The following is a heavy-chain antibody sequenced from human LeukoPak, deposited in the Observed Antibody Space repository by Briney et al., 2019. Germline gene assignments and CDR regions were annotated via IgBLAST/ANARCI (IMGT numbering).Heavy chain of an antibody. CDR3: ARAHPTYYYDSSGSSYLDC. Sequence: PSETLSLTCTVSGYSISSGYYWGWIRQPPGKGLEWIGSIYHSGSTYYNPSLKSRVTISVDTSKNQFSLKLSSVTAADTAVYYCARAHPTYYYDSSGSSYLDCWGQGTLVTVSS. CDR2: IYHSGST. D-gene: IGHD3-22*01. J-gene: IGHJ4*02. CDR1: GYSISSGYY. V-gene: IGHV4-38-2*02.